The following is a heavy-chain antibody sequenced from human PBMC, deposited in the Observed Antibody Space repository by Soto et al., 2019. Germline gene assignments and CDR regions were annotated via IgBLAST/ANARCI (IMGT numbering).Heavy chain of an antibody. J-gene: IGHJ3*02. Sequence: GGSLRLSCAASGFTFDDYAMHWVRQAPGKGLEWVSGISWNSGSIGYADSVKGRFTISRDNAKNSLYLQMNSLRAEDTALYYCAKGAHLGELSHAFDIWGQGTMVTVSS. CDR1: GFTFDDYA. CDR3: AKGAHLGELSHAFDI. V-gene: IGHV3-9*01. CDR2: ISWNSGSI. D-gene: IGHD3-16*02.